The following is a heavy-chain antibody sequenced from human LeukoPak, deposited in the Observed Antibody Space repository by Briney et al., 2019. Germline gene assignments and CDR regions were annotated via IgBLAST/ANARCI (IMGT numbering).Heavy chain of an antibody. V-gene: IGHV4-4*02. Sequence: SGTLSLTCSVSLGSISSRNWWSWVRQPPGKGLEWIGEIYHSGSTNYNPSLKSQVTISVDKSKNQFSLKLSSVTAADTAVYYCARLYDILTAWGQGTLVTVSS. CDR3: ARLYDILTA. J-gene: IGHJ5*02. D-gene: IGHD3-9*01. CDR1: LGSISSRNW. CDR2: IYHSGST.